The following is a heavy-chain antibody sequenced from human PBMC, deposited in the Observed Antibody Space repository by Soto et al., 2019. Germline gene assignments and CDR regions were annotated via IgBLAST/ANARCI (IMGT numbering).Heavy chain of an antibody. J-gene: IGHJ4*02. Sequence: SVKVSCKASGCTFSSYTISWVRQAPGQGLEWMGRIIPILGIANYAQQFQGRVTITADKSTSTAYMELSSLRSEDTAVYYCARENSDVVDYWGQGTLVTVSS. D-gene: IGHD6-13*01. V-gene: IGHV1-69*04. CDR3: ARENSDVVDY. CDR1: GCTFSSYT. CDR2: IIPILGIA.